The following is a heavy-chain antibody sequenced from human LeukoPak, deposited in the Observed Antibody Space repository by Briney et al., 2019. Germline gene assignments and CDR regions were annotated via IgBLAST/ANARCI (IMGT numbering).Heavy chain of an antibody. Sequence: GGSLRLSCAASRFTFSSYWMHWVRQAPGKGLVWVSRINTDGSGISYADSVKGRFTISRDNAKNTLYLQMNSLRAEDTAVYYCARGNAHAFDIWGQGTMVTVSS. J-gene: IGHJ3*02. CDR3: ARGNAHAFDI. CDR1: RFTFSSYW. D-gene: IGHD1-1*01. V-gene: IGHV3-74*01. CDR2: INTDGSGI.